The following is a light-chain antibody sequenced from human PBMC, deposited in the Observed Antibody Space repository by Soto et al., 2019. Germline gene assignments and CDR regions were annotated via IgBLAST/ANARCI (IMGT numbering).Light chain of an antibody. V-gene: IGKV1-5*01. CDR3: QQYNRYSLT. CDR1: QSISSW. Sequence: DIQMTQSPSTLSASVGDRDTITCRASQSISSWLAWYQQKPGKAPKLLIYDASSLESGVPSRFSGSGSDTEFTLTINNLQLDDFATYHCQQYNRYSLTFGGGTKV. CDR2: DAS. J-gene: IGKJ4*01.